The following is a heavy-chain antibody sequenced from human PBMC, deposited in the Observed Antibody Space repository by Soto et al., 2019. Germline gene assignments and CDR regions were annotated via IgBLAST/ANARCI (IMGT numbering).Heavy chain of an antibody. CDR3: ARVSPSWSYSFDY. V-gene: IGHV4-34*01. D-gene: IGHD1-26*01. Sequence: PSETLSLTCAVYGGSFSGYYWSWIRQPPGKGLEWIGEINHSGSTNYNPSLKSRVTISVDTSKNQFSLKLSSVTAADTAVYYCARVSPSWSYSFDYWGQGTLVTVSS. J-gene: IGHJ4*02. CDR1: GGSFSGYY. CDR2: INHSGST.